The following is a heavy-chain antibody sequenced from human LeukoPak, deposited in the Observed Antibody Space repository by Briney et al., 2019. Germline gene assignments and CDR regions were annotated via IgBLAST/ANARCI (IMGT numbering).Heavy chain of an antibody. Sequence: GRSLRLSCAASGFTFDDYAMHWVRQAPGKGLEWVSGISWNSGSIGYADSVKGRFTISRDNAKNSLYLQMNSLRAEDTAVYYCAKSNHGIAAAGMYYWGQGTLVTVSS. CDR1: GFTFDDYA. J-gene: IGHJ4*02. CDR2: ISWNSGSI. V-gene: IGHV3-9*01. CDR3: AKSNHGIAAAGMYY. D-gene: IGHD6-13*01.